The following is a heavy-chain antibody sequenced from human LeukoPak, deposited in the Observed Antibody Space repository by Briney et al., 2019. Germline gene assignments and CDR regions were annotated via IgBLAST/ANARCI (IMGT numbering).Heavy chain of an antibody. CDR2: VSGSGGHK. CDR3: AKGGASVTDAPHGGVVTTTLDGFDI. D-gene: IGHD4-17*01. J-gene: IGHJ3*02. CDR1: GFAFSTYP. Sequence: GGSLRLSCVASGFAFSTYPMSWVRQAPGKGLEWVSGVSGSGGHKFYADSAKGRVTISRDNSKKTLYLQMSSLRADDTAVYYCAKGGASVTDAPHGGVVTTTLDGFDIWGHGTMVTVST. V-gene: IGHV3-23*01.